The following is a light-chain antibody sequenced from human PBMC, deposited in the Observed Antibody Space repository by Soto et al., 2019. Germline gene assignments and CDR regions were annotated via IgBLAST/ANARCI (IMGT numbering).Light chain of an antibody. CDR3: SSYAGSGIWV. J-gene: IGLJ3*02. V-gene: IGLV2-8*01. CDR1: SVDINY. Sequence: QSALTQPPSASGSRGQSVTISCTGTSVDINYVSWFQQHPGKAPKLIICEVTKRPSGVPDRFSGSKSGNTASLTVSGLQDDDEADYYCSSYAGSGIWVFGGGTKLTVL. CDR2: EVT.